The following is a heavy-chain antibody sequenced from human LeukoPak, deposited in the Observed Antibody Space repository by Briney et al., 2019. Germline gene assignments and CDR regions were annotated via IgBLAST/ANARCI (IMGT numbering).Heavy chain of an antibody. D-gene: IGHD5-18*01. V-gene: IGHV1-69*01. CDR1: GGTFSSYA. J-gene: IGHJ4*02. CDR2: IIPIFGTA. CDR3: ASTRRLRGYSYGSPLDY. Sequence: SVKVSCTASGGTFSSYAISWVRQAPGQGLEWMGGIIPIFGTANYAQKFQGRVTITADESTCTAYMELSSLRSEDTAVYYCASTRRLRGYSYGSPLDYWGQGTLVTVSS.